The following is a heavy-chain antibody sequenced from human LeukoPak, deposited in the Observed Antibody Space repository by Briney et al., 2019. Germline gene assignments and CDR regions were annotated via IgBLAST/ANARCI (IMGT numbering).Heavy chain of an antibody. Sequence: GGSLRLSCAASGFTFSSYSMNWARQAPGKGLEWVSYISSSGSTIYYADSVKGRFTISRDNAKNSLYLQMNSLRAEDTAVYYCARGTYYYDSSGYIGYWGQGTLVTVSS. D-gene: IGHD3-22*01. CDR2: ISSSGSTI. CDR1: GFTFSSYS. CDR3: ARGTYYYDSSGYIGY. J-gene: IGHJ4*02. V-gene: IGHV3-48*01.